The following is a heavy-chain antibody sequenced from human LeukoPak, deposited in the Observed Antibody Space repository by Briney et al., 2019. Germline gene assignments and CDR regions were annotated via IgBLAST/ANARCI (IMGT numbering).Heavy chain of an antibody. CDR2: IYGSGGSE. V-gene: IGHV3-23*01. D-gene: IGHD4-17*01. CDR3: ATTVTTDYFDY. CDR1: GFTFSKFT. Sequence: GGSLRLSCAASGFTFSKFTMNWARQAPGKGLEWVSAIYGSGGSEYADSVKGRFTISRDNSKNTLYLQMNSLRAEDTAVYYCATTVTTDYFDYWGQGTLVTVSS. J-gene: IGHJ4*02.